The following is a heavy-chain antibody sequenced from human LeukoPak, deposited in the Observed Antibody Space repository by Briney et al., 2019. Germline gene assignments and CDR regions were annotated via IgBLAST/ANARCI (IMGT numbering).Heavy chain of an antibody. CDR3: ARGPLRSGYYRPNWFDP. V-gene: IGHV4-4*02. CDR1: SGSISSSNW. CDR2: INHSGNT. D-gene: IGHD3-3*01. J-gene: IGHJ5*02. Sequence: SETLSLTCAVSSGSISSSNWWSWVRQPPGKGLEWIGEINHSGNTHYNPSLKSRVTISVDRSDNQFSLKLSSVTAADTAVYYCARGPLRSGYYRPNWFDPWGQGTLVTVSS.